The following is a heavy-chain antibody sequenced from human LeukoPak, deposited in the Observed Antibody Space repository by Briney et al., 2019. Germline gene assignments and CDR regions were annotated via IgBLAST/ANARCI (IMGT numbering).Heavy chain of an antibody. CDR2: SYHSGST. V-gene: IGHV4-59*01. CDR1: GDSISSYY. Sequence: SEPLSLTCTVSGDSISSYYWSWLRQPPGKGLEWIRYSYHSGSTNYNPSLKSRVTISADTSKDQFSLKLASVTAADTAVYYCATGYSSTWYYFDYWGQGTLVTVSS. D-gene: IGHD6-13*01. CDR3: ATGYSSTWYYFDY. J-gene: IGHJ4*02.